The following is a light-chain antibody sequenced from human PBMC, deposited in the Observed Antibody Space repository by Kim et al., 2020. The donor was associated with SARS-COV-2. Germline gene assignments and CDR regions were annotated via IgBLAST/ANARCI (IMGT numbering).Light chain of an antibody. Sequence: QLVLTQSPSASASLGASVKLTCTLSSDHTNSVIAWHQQQSEKGPRYLMKVNSDGSHTKGDGIPDRFSGSSSGTERYLTISSLQSEDEADYYCQTWGTGIGVFGGGTKLTVL. CDR2: VNSDGSH. CDR3: QTWGTGIGV. J-gene: IGLJ2*01. V-gene: IGLV4-69*01. CDR1: SDHTNSV.